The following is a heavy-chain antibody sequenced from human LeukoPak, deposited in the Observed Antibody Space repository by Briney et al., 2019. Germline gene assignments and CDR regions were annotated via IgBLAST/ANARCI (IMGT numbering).Heavy chain of an antibody. Sequence: EASVKVSCKASGYTFAGYYMHWVRQAPGQGLEWMGRINPNSGGTNYSQNLQGRVTITRDTSASTAYMELSSLRSEDTAAYYCAGAYWTDGVCSTPFDDWGQGTLVTVSS. V-gene: IGHV1-2*06. J-gene: IGHJ4*02. CDR1: GYTFAGYY. D-gene: IGHD2-8*01. CDR2: INPNSGGT. CDR3: AGAYWTDGVCSTPFDD.